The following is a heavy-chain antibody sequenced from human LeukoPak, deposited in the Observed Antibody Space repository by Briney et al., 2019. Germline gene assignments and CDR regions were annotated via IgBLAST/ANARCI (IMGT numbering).Heavy chain of an antibody. CDR1: GYSITSGFS. D-gene: IGHD1-7*01. V-gene: IGHV4-38-2*01. CDR3: ARRWNYGRNYYIDV. Sequence: SETLSLTCAVSGYSITSGFSWGWIRQPPGKGLEWIGTISHSGTTDYKSTLESRLTISMDTSKNLFSLRLTSVTATDTAVYYCARRWNYGRNYYIDVWGKGATVSVSS. J-gene: IGHJ6*03. CDR2: ISHSGTT.